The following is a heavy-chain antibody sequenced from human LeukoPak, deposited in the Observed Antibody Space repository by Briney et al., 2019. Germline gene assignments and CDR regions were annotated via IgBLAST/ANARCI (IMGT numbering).Heavy chain of an antibody. CDR2: IIPIFGTA. V-gene: IGHV1-69*13. CDR3: ARDLYGSGSFINDWFDP. Sequence: SVKVSCKASGGTFSSYAISWVRQAPGQGLEWMGGIIPIFGTANYAQKFQGRVTITADESTSTAYMELSSLRSEDTAVYYRARDLYGSGSFINDWFDPWGQGTLVTVSS. CDR1: GGTFSSYA. J-gene: IGHJ5*02. D-gene: IGHD3-10*01.